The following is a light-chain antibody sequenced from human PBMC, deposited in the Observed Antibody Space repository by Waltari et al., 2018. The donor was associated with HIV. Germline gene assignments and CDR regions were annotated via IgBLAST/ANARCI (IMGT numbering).Light chain of an antibody. CDR2: DDN. CDR1: NLGSKS. V-gene: IGLV3-21*04. J-gene: IGLJ3*02. Sequence: SYVLTQPPSVSVDPAETARITCGGTNLGSKSVQWYQQKPGQAPVLVIYDDNDRPSGIPERFSGSSSGNTATLTISRVEAGDEADYYCQVWDTTTDQWVFGGGTELAVL. CDR3: QVWDTTTDQWV.